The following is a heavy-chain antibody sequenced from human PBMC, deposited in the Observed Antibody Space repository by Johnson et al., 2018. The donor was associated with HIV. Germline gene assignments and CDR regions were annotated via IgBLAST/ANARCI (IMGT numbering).Heavy chain of an antibody. D-gene: IGHD3-16*01. Sequence: VKLVESGGGLVQPGGSLRLSCTASGFTFSRYWMHWVRQAPGKGLVWVSRINSDGSSTSYADSVKGRFTISRDNAKNTLYLQMNSLRAEDTAMYYCAREGEPDGFDIWGQGTMVTVSS. CDR2: INSDGSST. V-gene: IGHV3-74*01. CDR1: GFTFSRYW. CDR3: AREGEPDGFDI. J-gene: IGHJ3*02.